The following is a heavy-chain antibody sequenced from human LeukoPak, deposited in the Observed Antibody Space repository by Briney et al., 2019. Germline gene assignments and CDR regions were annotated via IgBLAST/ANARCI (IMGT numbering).Heavy chain of an antibody. CDR3: AREEGGGAFDI. CDR2: IIPILGTA. J-gene: IGHJ3*02. D-gene: IGHD3-10*01. Sequence: GASVKVSCKASGGTFSSYAISWVRQAPGQGLEWMGRIIPILGTANYAQKFQGRVTITTDESTSTAYMELSSLRSEDTAVYYCAREEGGGAFDIWGQGTMVTVSS. V-gene: IGHV1-69*11. CDR1: GGTFSSYA.